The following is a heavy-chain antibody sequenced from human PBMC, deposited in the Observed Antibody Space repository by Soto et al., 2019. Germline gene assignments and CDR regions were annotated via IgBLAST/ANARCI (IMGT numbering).Heavy chain of an antibody. J-gene: IGHJ4*02. Sequence: QVQLVQSGAEVKKPGSSVKVSCKASGGTFSSYTISWVRQAPGQGLEWMGRIIPILGIANYAQKFQGRVTITADKSTSTAYMELSSLRSEDTAVYYCARDRRWWLRPPIFDYWGQGTLVTVSS. V-gene: IGHV1-69*08. CDR2: IIPILGIA. CDR3: ARDRRWWLRPPIFDY. D-gene: IGHD5-12*01. CDR1: GGTFSSYT.